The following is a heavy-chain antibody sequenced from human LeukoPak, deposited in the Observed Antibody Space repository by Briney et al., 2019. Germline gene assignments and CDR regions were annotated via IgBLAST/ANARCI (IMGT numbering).Heavy chain of an antibody. CDR2: ISYDGSNK. CDR3: ARAVYSSGWYGPQPFDY. J-gene: IGHJ4*02. D-gene: IGHD6-19*01. Sequence: GGSLRLSCAASGFTFSNYTMHWVRQAPGKGLEWVAVISYDGSNKYYADSVKGRFTISRDNSKNTLYLQMNSLRAEDTAVYYCARAVYSSGWYGPQPFDYWGQGTLVTVSS. V-gene: IGHV3-30*04. CDR1: GFTFSNYT.